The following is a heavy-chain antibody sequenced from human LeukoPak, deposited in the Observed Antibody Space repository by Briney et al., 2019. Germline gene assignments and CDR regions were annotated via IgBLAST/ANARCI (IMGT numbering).Heavy chain of an antibody. J-gene: IGHJ4*02. CDR2: VYYSGST. V-gene: IGHV4-61*03. D-gene: IGHD3-16*01. CDR1: GASVSSGTSY. Sequence: KSSETLSLTCTFSGASVSSGTSYWTWIRQPPGKGLDWIGYVYYSGSTTYNPSLKSRVTISLDTSKNDFSLKLTSVTAADTAVYYCARRSVGGGERFDYWGQGILVTVSS. CDR3: ARRSVGGGERFDY.